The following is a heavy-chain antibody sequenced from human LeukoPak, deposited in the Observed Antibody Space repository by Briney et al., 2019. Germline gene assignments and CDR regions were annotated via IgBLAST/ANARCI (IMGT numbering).Heavy chain of an antibody. CDR2: ISYDGNKK. V-gene: IGHV3-30*18. J-gene: IGHJ4*02. CDR3: AKDYGDYNLDY. CDR1: GFTFSRYG. Sequence: RRSLRLSCAASGFTFSRYGMHWVRQAPGKGLEWVAGISYDGNKKDYPDSVKGRFTISRDNSENTLYLQMNSLRAEDTAVYYCAKDYGDYNLDYWGQGTLVAVSS. D-gene: IGHD4-17*01.